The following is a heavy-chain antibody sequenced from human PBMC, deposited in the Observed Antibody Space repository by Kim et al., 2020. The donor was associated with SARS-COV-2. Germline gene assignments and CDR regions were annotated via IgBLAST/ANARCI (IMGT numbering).Heavy chain of an antibody. CDR3: VRSAAAFDY. V-gene: IGHV3-74*01. Sequence: GSGKGTANSVKGRFNISRDNAKNMLYLQMNSLRADDAAVYFWVRSAAAFDYWGQGTLVSVSS. CDR2: GSGK. J-gene: IGHJ4*02. D-gene: IGHD6-13*01.